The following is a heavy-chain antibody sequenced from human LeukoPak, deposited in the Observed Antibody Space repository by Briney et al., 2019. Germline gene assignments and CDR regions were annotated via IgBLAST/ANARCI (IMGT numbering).Heavy chain of an antibody. CDR2: ISAYNGNT. CDR1: GYTFTSYG. J-gene: IGHJ6*03. Sequence: ASVKVSCKASGYTFTSYGISWVRQAPGQGLEWMAWISAYNGNTNYAQKLLGRVTMTTDTSTSAAYMELRSLRSDDTAVYYCARVIRYGDYFYSYYMDVWGKGTTVTVSS. CDR3: ARVIRYGDYFYSYYMDV. V-gene: IGHV1-18*01. D-gene: IGHD4-17*01.